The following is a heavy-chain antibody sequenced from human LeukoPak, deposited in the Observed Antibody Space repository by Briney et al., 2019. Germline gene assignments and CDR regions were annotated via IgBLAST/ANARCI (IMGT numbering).Heavy chain of an antibody. D-gene: IGHD2-15*01. J-gene: IGHJ3*02. CDR3: ARDCSGGSCYGAFDI. V-gene: IGHV4-30-4*01. CDR1: GASIRSGDYY. Sequence: SETLSLTCTVSGASIRSGDYYWSWIRQPPGKGLEWIGYIYDSGSTYYNPSLKSRITISVDTSENRFSPKLSSVTATDTAVYYCARDCSGGSCYGAFDIWGQGTMVTVSS. CDR2: IYDSGST.